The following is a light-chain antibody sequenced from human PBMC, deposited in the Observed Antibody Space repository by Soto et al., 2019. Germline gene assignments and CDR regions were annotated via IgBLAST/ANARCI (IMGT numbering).Light chain of an antibody. CDR1: SSDVGGYNY. J-gene: IGLJ2*01. V-gene: IGLV2-14*01. CDR3: SSYTSTSTLV. Sequence: QSALTQPASVSGSPGQSITMSCTGTSSDVGGYNYISWYQQHPGKAPKLMIYEVSNRPSGVSNRFSGSKSGNTASLTISGLQAEDEADYYCSSYTSTSTLVFGGGTKGTVL. CDR2: EVS.